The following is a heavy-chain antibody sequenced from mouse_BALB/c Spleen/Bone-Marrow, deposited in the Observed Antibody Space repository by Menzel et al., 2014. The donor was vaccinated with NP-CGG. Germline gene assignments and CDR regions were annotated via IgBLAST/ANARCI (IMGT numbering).Heavy chain of an antibody. CDR2: INPSTGYA. J-gene: IGHJ2*01. V-gene: IGHV1-7*01. CDR1: GYTFXDTW. CDR3: ARDY. Sequence: VQLVESGPELAKPGASVKMSCKASGYTFXDTWIHWIKQRPGQGLEWIGYINPSTGYAEYNQNFKDKATLTVDKSSSTAYMQLSSLTSEDSAVYYCARDYWGQGTTLTVSS.